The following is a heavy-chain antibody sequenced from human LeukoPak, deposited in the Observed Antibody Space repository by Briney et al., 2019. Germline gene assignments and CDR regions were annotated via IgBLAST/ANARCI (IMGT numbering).Heavy chain of an antibody. V-gene: IGHV1-2*02. CDR1: GYTFTGYY. Sequence: ASMKVSCKASGYTFTGYYIHWVRQAPGQGLEWMGWINCNSGDTNYAQKFQGRITMTTDTSTSTAYMELRSLRSDDTAVYYCASDLKMGYSSGRYSWGTGSSNDYWGQGTLVTVSS. CDR3: ASDLKMGYSSGRYSWGTGSSNDY. J-gene: IGHJ4*02. D-gene: IGHD6-19*01. CDR2: INCNSGDT.